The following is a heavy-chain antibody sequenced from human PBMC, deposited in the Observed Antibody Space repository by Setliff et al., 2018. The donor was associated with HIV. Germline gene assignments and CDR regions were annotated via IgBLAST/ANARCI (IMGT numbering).Heavy chain of an antibody. V-gene: IGHV1-3*01. Sequence: ASVKVSCKASGYTFTSYYIHWVRQAPGQRLEWMGWINAGNGNTKYSQKFQGRVTITRDTSASTAYMELRSLRSDDTAVYYCARIKARDDAFDIWGQGTMDTVSS. CDR3: ARIKARDDAFDI. CDR2: INAGNGNT. CDR1: GYTFTSYY. J-gene: IGHJ3*02.